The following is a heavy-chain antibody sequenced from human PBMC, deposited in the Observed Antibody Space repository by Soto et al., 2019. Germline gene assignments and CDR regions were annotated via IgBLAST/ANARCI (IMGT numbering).Heavy chain of an antibody. V-gene: IGHV1-18*01. J-gene: IGHJ6*02. CDR1: GYTFSRYG. CDR2: ISTYNEKT. CDR3: AREGYCSSGSCALYSHDYFGMDV. Sequence: QVHLVQSGAEMKKPGASVKVSCKASGYTFSRYGISWVRQAPGQGLEWMGWISTYNEKTNYAQDFQGRVSMTTDTSTSTGYMEVRSLTSDDTAVYYCAREGYCSSGSCALYSHDYFGMDVWGQGTTVTVSS. D-gene: IGHD2-15*01.